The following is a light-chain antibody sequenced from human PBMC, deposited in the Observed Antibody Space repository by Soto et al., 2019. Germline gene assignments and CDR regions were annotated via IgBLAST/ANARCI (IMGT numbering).Light chain of an antibody. Sequence: EVVLTQFPVILSLSPGEGATLSCRASQSVSTSLAWYQQKPGQAPRPLIYDASKRAAGIPARFSGSVSGTDFTLTIGSLLPEDSAVYYCQQRPNWPRGTFGQGTKLEIK. CDR3: QQRPNWPRGT. CDR1: QSVSTS. V-gene: IGKV3-11*01. CDR2: DAS. J-gene: IGKJ2*01.